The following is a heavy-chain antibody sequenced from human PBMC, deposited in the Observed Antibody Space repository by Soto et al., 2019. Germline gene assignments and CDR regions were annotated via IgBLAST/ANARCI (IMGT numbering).Heavy chain of an antibody. V-gene: IGHV4-31*03. CDR2: IFHTWSR. J-gene: IGHJ4*02. Sequence: SETLSLTCSVSGGSINSAAYYWSWVRQCPGRGLEWIGYIFHTWSRYYTASLKTRLTISLDTSKNQFSLKLDSVTAADTAVYYCARVRDYYHTRGHPEGFYSDNWGQGTRVTVSS. CDR3: ARVRDYYHTRGHPEGFYSDN. D-gene: IGHD3-10*01. CDR1: GGSINSAAYY.